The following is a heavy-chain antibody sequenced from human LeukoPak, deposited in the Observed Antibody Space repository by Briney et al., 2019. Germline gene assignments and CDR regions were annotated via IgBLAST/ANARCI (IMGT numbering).Heavy chain of an antibody. CDR1: GFTFSSYA. J-gene: IGHJ4*02. CDR3: AKGLGSGSYYKIDY. CDR2: ISGSGGST. D-gene: IGHD3-10*01. V-gene: IGHV3-23*01. Sequence: GGSLRLSCAASGFTFSSYAMSWVRQAPGKGLEWVSAISGSGGSTYYADSVKGRFTISRDNSKNTLSLQMNSLRAEDTAVYYCAKGLGSGSYYKIDYWGQGTLVTVSS.